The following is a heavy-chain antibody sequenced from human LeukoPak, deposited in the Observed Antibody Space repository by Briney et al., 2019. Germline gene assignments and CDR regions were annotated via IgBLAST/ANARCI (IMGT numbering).Heavy chain of an antibody. J-gene: IGHJ4*02. CDR2: INSDGSST. Sequence: GGSLRLSCAASGFTFSSYWMHWVRQAPGKGLVWVSLINSDGSSTSYADSVKGRFTISRDNAKNTLYLQMNSLRAEDTAVYYCARVWVDCSSTSCYLNYFDYWGQGTLVTVSS. CDR3: ARVWVDCSSTSCYLNYFDY. D-gene: IGHD2-2*01. V-gene: IGHV3-74*01. CDR1: GFTFSSYW.